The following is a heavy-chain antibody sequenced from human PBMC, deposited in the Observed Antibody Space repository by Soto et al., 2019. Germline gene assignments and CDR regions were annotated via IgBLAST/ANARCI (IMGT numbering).Heavy chain of an antibody. V-gene: IGHV1-69*02. D-gene: IGHD6-19*01. CDR2: IIPILGIA. Sequence: SVKVSCKASGGTFSSYTISWVRQAPGQGLEWMGRIIPILGIAIYAQKFQGRVTMTEDTSTDTAYMELSSLRSEDTAVYYCATKWLVQVSPFDYWGQGTLVTVSS. J-gene: IGHJ4*02. CDR3: ATKWLVQVSPFDY. CDR1: GGTFSSYT.